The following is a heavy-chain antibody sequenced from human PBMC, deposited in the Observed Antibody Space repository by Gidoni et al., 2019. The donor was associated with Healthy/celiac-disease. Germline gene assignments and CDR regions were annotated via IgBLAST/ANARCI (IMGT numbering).Heavy chain of an antibody. D-gene: IGHD2-2*01. CDR2: IIPIFGTA. J-gene: IGHJ6*02. CDR1: GGTFSSYA. Sequence: QVQLVQSGAEVKKPGPSVKVSCKAPGGTFSSYAISWVRQPPGQGLEWMGGIIPIFGTANYAQKFQGRVTITADESTSTPYMELSSLRSEETAVYYCARAVGGYCSSTSCYVGMDVWGQGTTVTVSS. CDR3: ARAVGGYCSSTSCYVGMDV. V-gene: IGHV1-69*01.